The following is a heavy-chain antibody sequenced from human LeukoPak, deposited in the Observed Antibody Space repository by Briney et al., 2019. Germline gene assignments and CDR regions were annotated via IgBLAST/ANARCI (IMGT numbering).Heavy chain of an antibody. J-gene: IGHJ4*02. V-gene: IGHV1-2*02. Sequence: ASVKVSCKASGYTFTGYYMHWVRQAPGQGLEWMGWINPNSGGTNYAQKFQGRVTMTRDTSISTAYMELSRLRSDDTAVYYCARDPPAAYSSSWYDSVGYWGQGTLVTVSS. CDR1: GYTFTGYY. CDR3: ARDPPAAYSSSWYDSVGY. D-gene: IGHD6-13*01. CDR2: INPNSGGT.